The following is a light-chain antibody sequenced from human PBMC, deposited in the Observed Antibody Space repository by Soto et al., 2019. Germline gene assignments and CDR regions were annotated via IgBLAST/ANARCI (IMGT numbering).Light chain of an antibody. V-gene: IGLV2-14*02. CDR1: SSDVGGYIL. J-gene: IGLJ3*02. CDR3: SSYTAYTTLWV. Sequence: QSALTQPASVSGSPGQSITISCTGTSSDVGGYILVSWYQQHPGKAPKLLIYGVSNRPSGVSNRFSGSKSGNAASLTISGLQAEDEADYYCSSYTAYTTLWVFGGGTKVTVL. CDR2: GVS.